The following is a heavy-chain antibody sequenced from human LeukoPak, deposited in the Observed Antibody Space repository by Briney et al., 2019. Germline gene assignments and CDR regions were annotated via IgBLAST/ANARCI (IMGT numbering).Heavy chain of an antibody. V-gene: IGHV1-8*01. CDR3: ARGARYYYDSMWFDP. D-gene: IGHD3-22*01. Sequence: ASVKVSCKASGYTFTSYDINWVRQATGQGLEWMGWMNTNSGNTSYAQKFQGRVTMTRNTSISTAYMELSSLRSEDTAVYYCARGARYYYDSMWFDPWGQGTLVTVSS. J-gene: IGHJ5*02. CDR2: MNTNSGNT. CDR1: GYTFTSYD.